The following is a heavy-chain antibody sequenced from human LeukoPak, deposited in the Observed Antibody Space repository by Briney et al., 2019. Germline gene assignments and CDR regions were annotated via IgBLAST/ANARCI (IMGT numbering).Heavy chain of an antibody. V-gene: IGHV4-59*01. D-gene: IGHD3-16*01. Sequence: SETLSLTCTVSGGSISSYYWSWIRQPPGKGLEWIGYVYYSGSTNYNPSLKSRVTISVDTSKNQFSLKLSSVTAADTAVYYCARDRVITFGRTGMDVWGKGTTVTVSS. CDR1: GGSISSYY. CDR3: ARDRVITFGRTGMDV. CDR2: VYYSGST. J-gene: IGHJ6*03.